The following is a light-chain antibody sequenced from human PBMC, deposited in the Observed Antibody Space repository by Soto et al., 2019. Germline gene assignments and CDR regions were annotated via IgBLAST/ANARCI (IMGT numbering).Light chain of an antibody. CDR1: TSLLRKSGGTF. V-gene: IGKV2-29*03. J-gene: IGKJ5*01. Sequence: VFLQATQPLSATPGQPASTSCKPSTSLLRKSGGTFLVWYQQKPGQSPQLLIYGVSTRVSGVPDRFSGSGSGTDFTLKISRLEPDDFGVYYCQQYSSSPPTFGQGTRLEIK. CDR2: GVS. CDR3: QQYSSSPPT.